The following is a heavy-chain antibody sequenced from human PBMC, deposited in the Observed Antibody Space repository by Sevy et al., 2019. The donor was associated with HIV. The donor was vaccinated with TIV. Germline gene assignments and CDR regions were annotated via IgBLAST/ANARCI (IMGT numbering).Heavy chain of an antibody. D-gene: IGHD1-26*01. CDR2: IYYNGHI. V-gene: IGHV4-59*08. CDR3: AGENAWGRGYS. J-gene: IGHJ4*02. CDR1: GGSITSLY. Sequence: SETLSLTCTVSGGSITSLYWNWIRQPPGKGLEWIANIYYNGHINYNPSLRSRVTLSLDTSQNQFSLRLSSGTAADTAMYYCAGENAWGRGYSWGQGTLVTVSS.